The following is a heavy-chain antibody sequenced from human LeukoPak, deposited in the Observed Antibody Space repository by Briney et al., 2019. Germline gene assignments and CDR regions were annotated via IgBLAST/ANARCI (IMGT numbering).Heavy chain of an antibody. CDR3: AREPPYCGGDCHTDY. J-gene: IGHJ4*02. Sequence: GGSLRLSCAASGFTFRNAWMSCGRQAPGKGVEGGACIRYDGSNKYYADSLKGRFTISRENDNNSLYLQMNSLRAEDTAVYYCAREPPYCGGDCHTDYWGQGTLVTVSS. D-gene: IGHD2-21*02. CDR2: IRYDGSNK. V-gene: IGHV3-30*02. CDR1: GFTFRNAW.